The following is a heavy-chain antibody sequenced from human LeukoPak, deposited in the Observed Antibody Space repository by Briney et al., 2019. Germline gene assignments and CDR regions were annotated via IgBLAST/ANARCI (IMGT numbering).Heavy chain of an antibody. V-gene: IGHV4-4*09. CDR3: ARRRSGGRDFDS. CDR1: GGSISSSY. D-gene: IGHD2-15*01. Sequence: TSETLSLTCTVSGGSISSSYWSWIRQPTGKGLEWIGFIYTSGSTNYNPSLKSRVTISVDTSKNQFSLNLSSVTAADTAVYYCARRRSGGRDFDSWGRGTLVTVSS. J-gene: IGHJ4*02. CDR2: IYTSGST.